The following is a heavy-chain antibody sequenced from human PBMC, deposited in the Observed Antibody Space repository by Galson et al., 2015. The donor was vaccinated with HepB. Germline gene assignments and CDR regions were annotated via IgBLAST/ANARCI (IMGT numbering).Heavy chain of an antibody. CDR2: IRPDEGEI. V-gene: IGHV3-7*01. CDR3: ARDKVVGPTKFDY. CDR1: GFTFSTYW. J-gene: IGHJ4*02. D-gene: IGHD1-26*01. Sequence: SLRLSCAASGFTFSTYWMSWVRQAPGKGLEWVANIRPDEGEIYYMDSVKGRFTISRDNAKNPLYLQMDNLRAGDTAVYYCARDKVVGPTKFDYWGQGTLVTVSS.